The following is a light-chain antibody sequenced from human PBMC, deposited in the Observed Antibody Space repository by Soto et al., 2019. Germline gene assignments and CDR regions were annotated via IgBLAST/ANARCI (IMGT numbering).Light chain of an antibody. CDR3: SSYTSSSTYV. CDR1: SGDVGAYNY. Sequence: QSVLTQPASVSGSPGQSIAITCTGTSGDVGAYNYVSWYQQHPGKAPKLMIYDVSHRPSGASDRFSGSKSGNTASLTISGLQPEDEADYYCSSYTSSSTYVFGTGTTVTVL. V-gene: IGLV2-14*01. CDR2: DVS. J-gene: IGLJ1*01.